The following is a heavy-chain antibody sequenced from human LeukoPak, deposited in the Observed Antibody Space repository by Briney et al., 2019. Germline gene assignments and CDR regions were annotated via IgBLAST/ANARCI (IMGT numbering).Heavy chain of an antibody. Sequence: GGSLRLSCAASGFTFSSYGMHWVRQAPGKGLEWVAVISYDGSNKYYADSVKGRFTISRDNSKNTLYLQMNSLRAEDTAVYYCAREAQLRDFWSGYEYYFDYWGQGTLVTVSS. CDR2: ISYDGSNK. CDR3: AREAQLRDFWSGYEYYFDY. J-gene: IGHJ4*02. V-gene: IGHV3-30*03. D-gene: IGHD3-3*01. CDR1: GFTFSSYG.